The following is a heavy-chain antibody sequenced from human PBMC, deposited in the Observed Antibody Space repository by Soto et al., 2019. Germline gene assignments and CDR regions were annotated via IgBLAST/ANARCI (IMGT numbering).Heavy chain of an antibody. Sequence: QVQLVESGGGVVQPGRSLRLSCAASGFTFSSYAMQWVRQAPGKGLEWVAIISNDGSNKYYADSVKGRFTISRDNSKNTLYLQMNSLRAEDTAVYYSARAPYCSGGNCYSGYFDYWGQGTLVTVSS. CDR2: ISNDGSNK. CDR3: ARAPYCSGGNCYSGYFDY. D-gene: IGHD2-15*01. CDR1: GFTFSSYA. J-gene: IGHJ4*02. V-gene: IGHV3-30-3*01.